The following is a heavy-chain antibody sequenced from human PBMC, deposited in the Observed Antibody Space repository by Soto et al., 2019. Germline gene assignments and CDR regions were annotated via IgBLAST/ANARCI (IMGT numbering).Heavy chain of an antibody. J-gene: IGHJ4*02. CDR1: GGSIISGDYY. CDR3: ARATGYCGRTTCYPFDY. Sequence: PSETLSLTCTVSGGSIISGDYYWSWIRQPPGKGLEWIGHIYYSGTTSYNPSLKSRVSMSIASSKNQFSLELRSVTAADTAVYYCARATGYCGRTTCYPFDYWGQGTLVTVSS. CDR2: IYYSGTT. D-gene: IGHD2-2*01. V-gene: IGHV4-30-4*01.